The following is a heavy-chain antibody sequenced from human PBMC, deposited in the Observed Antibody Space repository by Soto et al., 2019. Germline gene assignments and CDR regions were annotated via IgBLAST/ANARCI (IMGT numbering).Heavy chain of an antibody. Sequence: QVQLVQSGAEVKKPGSSVKVSCKASGGTFSSYAISWVRQAPGQGLEWMGGIIPIFGTANYAQKFQGRVTITADESTSTAYMELSSLRSEDTAVYYCARDRVVAARQRYYYYGMDVWGQGTTVTVSS. CDR2: IIPIFGTA. CDR3: ARDRVVAARQRYYYYGMDV. D-gene: IGHD6-6*01. CDR1: GGTFSSYA. J-gene: IGHJ6*02. V-gene: IGHV1-69*01.